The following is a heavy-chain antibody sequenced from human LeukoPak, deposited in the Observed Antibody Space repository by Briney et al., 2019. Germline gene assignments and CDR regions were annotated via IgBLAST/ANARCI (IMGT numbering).Heavy chain of an antibody. J-gene: IGHJ4*02. CDR1: DGSISSHY. CDR3: AREAGSSSWYDY. CDR2: IYYSGST. V-gene: IGHV4-59*11. Sequence: PSETLSLTCTVCDGSISSHYWSWIRQPPGKGLEWIGYIYYSGSTNYNPSLKSRVTISVDTSKNQFSLKLSSVTAADTAVYYCAREAGSSSWYDYWGQGTLVTVSS. D-gene: IGHD6-13*01.